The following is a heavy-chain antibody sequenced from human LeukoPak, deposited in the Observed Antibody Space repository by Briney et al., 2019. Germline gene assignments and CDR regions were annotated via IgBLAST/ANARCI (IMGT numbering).Heavy chain of an antibody. CDR1: GGSFSGYY. Sequence: ETLSLTCAVYGGSFSGYYWSWIRQPPGKGLEWLGEINHSGSTNYNPSLKSRVTITVDPSKNHFSLKLSSVTAADTAVYYCARGLRGSRFDYWGQGTLVTVSS. CDR3: ARGLRGSRFDY. CDR2: INHSGST. D-gene: IGHD2-15*01. J-gene: IGHJ4*02. V-gene: IGHV4-34*01.